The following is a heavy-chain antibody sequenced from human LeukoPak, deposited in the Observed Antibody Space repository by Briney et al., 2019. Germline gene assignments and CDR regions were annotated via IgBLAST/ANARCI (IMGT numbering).Heavy chain of an antibody. CDR3: ARLYYDSSATGFGY. CDR1: GYTFTEYY. CDR2: INPNSGGT. V-gene: IGHV1-2*02. D-gene: IGHD3-22*01. J-gene: IGHJ4*02. Sequence: ASLKVSCKASGYTFTEYYMHWVRQAPGQGLEWMGWINPNSGGTNYAQKFQGRVTMTRDTSISTAYMELSRLRSDDTAMYYCARLYYDSSATGFGYWGQGTLVTVSS.